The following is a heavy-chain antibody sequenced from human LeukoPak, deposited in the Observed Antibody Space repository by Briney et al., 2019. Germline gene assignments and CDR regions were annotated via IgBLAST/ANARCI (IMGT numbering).Heavy chain of an antibody. Sequence: GGSLRLSCAASGFTFSSYSMNWVRQAPGKGLEWVSSISGSSSYIYYADSVKGRFTISRDNAKNSLYLQMNSLRAEDTAVYYCARSRTAAPMVWGQGTLVTVSS. CDR2: ISGSSSYI. CDR1: GFTFSSYS. D-gene: IGHD2-2*01. V-gene: IGHV3-21*01. CDR3: ARSRTAAPMV. J-gene: IGHJ4*02.